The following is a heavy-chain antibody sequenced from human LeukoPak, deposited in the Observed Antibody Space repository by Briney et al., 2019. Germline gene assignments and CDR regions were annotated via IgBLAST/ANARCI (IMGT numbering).Heavy chain of an antibody. Sequence: ASVKVSCKASGYTFTGYYIHWVRQAPGQGLEWMRWINPDSGGTKNAQNFQGRVTMTRDTSMNTAYMELTGLRSDDTAVYYCARHNRYKWNGAGFDPWGQGTRVTVSS. J-gene: IGHJ5*02. D-gene: IGHD1-20*01. V-gene: IGHV1-2*02. CDR2: INPDSGGT. CDR1: GYTFTGYY. CDR3: ARHNRYKWNGAGFDP.